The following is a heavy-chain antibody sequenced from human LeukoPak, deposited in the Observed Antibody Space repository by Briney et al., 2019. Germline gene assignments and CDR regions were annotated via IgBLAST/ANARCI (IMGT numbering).Heavy chain of an antibody. D-gene: IGHD6-19*01. Sequence: PGRSLRLSCAASGFTFSSYGMHWVRQAPGKGLEWVAVISYDGSNKYYADSVKGRFTISRDNSKNTLYLQMNSLRAEDTAVYYCAKGHSSGWYNYFDYWGQGTLVTVSS. J-gene: IGHJ4*02. V-gene: IGHV3-30*18. CDR3: AKGHSSGWYNYFDY. CDR2: ISYDGSNK. CDR1: GFTFSSYG.